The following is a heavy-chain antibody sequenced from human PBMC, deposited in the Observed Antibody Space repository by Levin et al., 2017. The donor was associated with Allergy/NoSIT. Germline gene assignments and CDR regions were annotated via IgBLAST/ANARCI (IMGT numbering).Heavy chain of an antibody. CDR2: IKSKTDGGTA. V-gene: IGHV3-15*01. Sequence: TGGSLRLSCTASGITFSDAWMSWARQAPGKGLEWVGRIKSKTDGGTADYASPVKGRFTISRDDSKNTLYLQMNSLKTEDTAVYYCTTYISSWYYFDNWGQGTLVTVSS. CDR1: GITFSDAW. CDR3: TTYISSWYYFDN. J-gene: IGHJ4*02. D-gene: IGHD6-13*01.